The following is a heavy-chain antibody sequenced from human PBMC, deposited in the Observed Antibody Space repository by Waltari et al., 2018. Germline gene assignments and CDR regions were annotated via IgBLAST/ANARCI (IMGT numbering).Heavy chain of an antibody. J-gene: IGHJ3*02. Sequence: QVQLVQSGAEVKKPGSSVKVSYKAFGGAFGSYAITWVRQAPGHGLEWVGGMIPIYGTPNFAQKFQGRVTFTADESTTTAYMELTSLKSEDTAIYYCARRNLGYAFDIWGQGTLVTVSS. D-gene: IGHD1-26*01. CDR3: ARRNLGYAFDI. CDR2: MIPIYGTP. V-gene: IGHV1-69*12. CDR1: GGAFGSYA.